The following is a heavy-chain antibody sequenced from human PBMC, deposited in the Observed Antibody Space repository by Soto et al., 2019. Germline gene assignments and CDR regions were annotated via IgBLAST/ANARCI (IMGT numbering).Heavy chain of an antibody. CDR3: VRDYLLTGFDP. CDR2: VYYSGST. J-gene: IGHJ5*02. D-gene: IGHD3-9*01. Sequence: PSETLSLTCTVSCGSISNYYWTWVRQPPGKGLEWIGYVYYSGSTNYNPSLESRVTISIDASKNQFSLKMKSVTAADTAVYYCVRDYLLTGFDPWGQGALGTVSS. CDR1: CGSISNYY. V-gene: IGHV4-59*01.